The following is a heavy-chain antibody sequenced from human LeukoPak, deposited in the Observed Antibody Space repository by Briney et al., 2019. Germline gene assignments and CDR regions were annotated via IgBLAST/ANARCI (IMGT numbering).Heavy chain of an antibody. V-gene: IGHV1-2*02. CDR2: INPNSGGT. Sequence: ASVKVSCKASGYTFTGYYMHWVRQAPGQGLEWMGWINPNSGGTNYAQKFQGRVTMTRDTSISTAHMELSRLRSDDTAVYYCARDGYYYDSSGYYPLLDYWGQGTLVTVSS. J-gene: IGHJ4*02. CDR1: GYTFTGYY. CDR3: ARDGYYYDSSGYYPLLDY. D-gene: IGHD3-22*01.